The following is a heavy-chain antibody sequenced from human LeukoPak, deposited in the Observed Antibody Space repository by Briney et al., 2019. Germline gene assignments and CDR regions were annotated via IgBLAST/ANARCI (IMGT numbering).Heavy chain of an antibody. D-gene: IGHD6-25*01. J-gene: IGHJ5*02. Sequence: GESLKISCKGSGYSFTSYWIGWVRQMPGKGLEWMGIIYPGDSDTRYSPSFQGQVTISADKSISTAYLRWSSLKASDTAMYYCAGMYSSGTNWFDPWGQGTLVTVSS. CDR3: AGMYSSGTNWFDP. V-gene: IGHV5-51*01. CDR2: IYPGDSDT. CDR1: GYSFTSYW.